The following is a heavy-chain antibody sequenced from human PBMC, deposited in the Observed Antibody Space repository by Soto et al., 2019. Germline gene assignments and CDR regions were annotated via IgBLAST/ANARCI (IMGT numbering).Heavy chain of an antibody. CDR3: ARLGAGGGAFFDWLLYGGKKSPYYYYGMDV. J-gene: IGHJ6*02. D-gene: IGHD3-9*01. CDR2: IYYSGST. CDR1: GGSISSYY. V-gene: IGHV4-59*08. Sequence: SETLSLTCTVSGGSISSYYWSWIRQPPGKGLEWIGYIYYSGSTNYNPSLKSRVTISVDTSKNQFSLKLSSVTAADTAVYYCARLGAGGGAFFDWLLYGGKKSPYYYYGMDVWGQGTTVTVSS.